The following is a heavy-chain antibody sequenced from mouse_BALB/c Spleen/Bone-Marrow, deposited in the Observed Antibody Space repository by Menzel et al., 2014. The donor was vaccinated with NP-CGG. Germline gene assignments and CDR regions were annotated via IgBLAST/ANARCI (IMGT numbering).Heavy chain of an antibody. J-gene: IGHJ4*01. V-gene: IGHV1-26*01. D-gene: IGHD2-14*01. Sequence: EVHLQHSGPELVKPSASVKISCKASGYSFTDYYMHWVKQSHVKSLEWIGRINPYNGATSYNQNFKDKASLTVDKSSTTAYMELHSLTSEDSAVYYCATDRYDEDYAMDYWSQRTSIAVSS. CDR2: INPYNGAT. CDR1: GYSFTDYY. CDR3: ATDRYDEDYAMDY.